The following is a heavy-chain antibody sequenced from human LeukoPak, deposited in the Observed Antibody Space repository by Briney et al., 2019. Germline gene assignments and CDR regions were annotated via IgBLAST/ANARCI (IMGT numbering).Heavy chain of an antibody. D-gene: IGHD5-12*01. CDR3: ARDSGQWLRPKYYFDY. CDR2: IYHSGST. CDR1: GYSISSGYY. J-gene: IGHJ4*02. V-gene: IGHV4-38-2*02. Sequence: SETLSLTCAVSGYSISSGYYWGWIRQPPGKGLEWIGSIYHSGSTYYNPSLKRRVTISVDTSKNQFSLKLSSVTAADTAVYYCARDSGQWLRPKYYFDYWGQGTLVTVSS.